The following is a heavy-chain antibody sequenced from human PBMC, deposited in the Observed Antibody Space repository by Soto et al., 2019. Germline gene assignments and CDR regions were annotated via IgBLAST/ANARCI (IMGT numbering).Heavy chain of an antibody. V-gene: IGHV4-31*03. CDR3: ARVYCSSTSCYRWFAP. D-gene: IGHD2-2*02. Sequence: PSETLSLTCTVSGGSISSGGYYWSWIRQHPGKGLEWIGYIYYSGSTYYNPPLKSRVTISVDTSKNQFSLKLSSVTAADTAVYYCARVYCSSTSCYRWFAPWGQGSPVTVS. J-gene: IGHJ5*02. CDR1: GGSISSGGYY. CDR2: IYYSGST.